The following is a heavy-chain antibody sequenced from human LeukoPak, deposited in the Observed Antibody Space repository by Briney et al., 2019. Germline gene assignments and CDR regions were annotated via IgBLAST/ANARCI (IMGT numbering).Heavy chain of an antibody. CDR1: GYSFTSYW. CDR3: ARQSGSGWYQPDY. CDR2: TDPSDSYT. V-gene: IGHV5-10-1*01. D-gene: IGHD6-19*01. Sequence: PGESLRISCKASGYSFTSYWITWVRQMPGKGLEWMGRTDPSDSYTNYSPSFQGHVTISADKSISTAYLQWSSLKASDTAMYYCARQSGSGWYQPDYWGQGTLVTVSS. J-gene: IGHJ4*02.